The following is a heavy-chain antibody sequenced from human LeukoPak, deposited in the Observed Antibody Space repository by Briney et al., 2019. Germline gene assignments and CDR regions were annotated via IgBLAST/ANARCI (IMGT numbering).Heavy chain of an antibody. J-gene: IGHJ3*02. CDR1: GGSISSYY. D-gene: IGHD2-2*02. Sequence: PSETLSLTCTVSGGSISSYYWSWIRQPAGKGLEWIGRIYTSGSTNYNPSLKSRVTMSVDTSKNQFSLKLSSVTAADTAVYYCARVVPRQYCSGTSCYTNAFDIWGQGTMVTVSS. CDR3: ARVVPRQYCSGTSCYTNAFDI. V-gene: IGHV4-4*07. CDR2: IYTSGST.